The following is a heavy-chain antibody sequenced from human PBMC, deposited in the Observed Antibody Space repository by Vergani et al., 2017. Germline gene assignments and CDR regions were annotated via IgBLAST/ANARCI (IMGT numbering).Heavy chain of an antibody. Sequence: QVRLQESGPGLVKPSETLSLTCSVPGGSMSGYSCSWIRQPPGKDLEWIGYMYNSGSNNYNPSRETRVTISGDTSKNQFSLKLNSVTAADTAVYYCGRVADFYGLGSRILDLWGQGILVTVSP. V-gene: IGHV4-59*01. CDR2: MYNSGSN. J-gene: IGHJ5*02. CDR1: GGSMSGYS. D-gene: IGHD3-10*01. CDR3: GRVADFYGLGSRILDL.